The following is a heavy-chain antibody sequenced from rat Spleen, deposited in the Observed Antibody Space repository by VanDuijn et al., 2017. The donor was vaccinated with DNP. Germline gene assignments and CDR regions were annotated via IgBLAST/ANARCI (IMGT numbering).Heavy chain of an antibody. D-gene: IGHD1-6*01. CDR2: IWSGGGT. CDR3: ARWDSYYPFDY. CDR1: GFSLTSNG. V-gene: IGHV2-16*01. J-gene: IGHJ2*01. Sequence: QVQLEESGPGLMQPSETLSLTCTVSGFSLTSNGVGWVRQPLGKGLEWIGAIWSGGGTDYNSTLKSLLSISRDTSTSQVLLKMNSLQTEDTAMYFCARWDSYYPFDYWGQGVMVTVSS.